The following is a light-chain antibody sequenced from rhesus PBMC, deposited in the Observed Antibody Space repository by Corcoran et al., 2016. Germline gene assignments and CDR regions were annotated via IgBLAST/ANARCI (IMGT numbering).Light chain of an antibody. J-gene: IGKJ1*01. Sequence: DIQMTQSPSSLSASVGDTVTITCRASQGISSWLAWYQQKPGTAPKLLIYKASRLQSGVPSRFSGSRSGTDFTLTISSLQSEDFATYYCQQYSTTPWTFDHGTKVELK. CDR3: QQYSTTPWT. CDR1: QGISSW. CDR2: KAS. V-gene: IGKV1-22*01.